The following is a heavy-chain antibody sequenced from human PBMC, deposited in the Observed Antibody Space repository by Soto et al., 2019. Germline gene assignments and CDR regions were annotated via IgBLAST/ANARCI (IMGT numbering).Heavy chain of an antibody. Sequence: QVQLVQSGAEVKKPGSSVKVSCKASGGTFSSYTISWVRQAPGQGLEWMGRIIPILGIANYAQKFQGRVTITADKSTSTADMELSSLRSEDTAVYYCARRIAAAGPLGYYGMDVWGQGTTVTVSS. CDR2: IIPILGIA. CDR3: ARRIAAAGPLGYYGMDV. V-gene: IGHV1-69*02. D-gene: IGHD6-13*01. CDR1: GGTFSSYT. J-gene: IGHJ6*02.